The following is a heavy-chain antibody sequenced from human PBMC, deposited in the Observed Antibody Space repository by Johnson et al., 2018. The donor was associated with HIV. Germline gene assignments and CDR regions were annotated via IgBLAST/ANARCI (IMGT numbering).Heavy chain of an antibody. Sequence: VQLVESGGGVVQPGRSLRLSCAASGFTFSSYAMHWVRQAPGKGLEWVAVISYDGSNKYYADSVKGRFTISRDNSNNTLYLQMNSLRVEDTAVYYCARDRGLDAFDIWGQGTMVTVSS. CDR3: ARDRGLDAFDI. CDR2: ISYDGSNK. J-gene: IGHJ3*02. D-gene: IGHD3-10*01. CDR1: GFTFSSYA. V-gene: IGHV3-30*14.